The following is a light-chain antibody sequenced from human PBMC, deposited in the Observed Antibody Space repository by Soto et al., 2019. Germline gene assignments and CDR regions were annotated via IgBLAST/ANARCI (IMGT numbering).Light chain of an antibody. CDR3: HQYSSSTMT. V-gene: IGKV3-20*01. CDR2: GAS. CDR1: QSVSSTY. Sequence: EIVLTQSPGTLSLSPGERATLSCRASQSVSSTYLAWYQQRPGQAPRLLIYGASSRATGIPDRFSGSGSGTDFTLTISRLEPEDFAVYYCHQYSSSTMTFGQGTKVEIK. J-gene: IGKJ1*01.